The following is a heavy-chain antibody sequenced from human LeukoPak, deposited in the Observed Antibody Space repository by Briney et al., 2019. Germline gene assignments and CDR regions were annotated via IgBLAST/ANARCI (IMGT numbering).Heavy chain of an antibody. V-gene: IGHV4-4*07. J-gene: IGHJ4*02. D-gene: IGHD2-15*01. CDR2: IYTSGST. CDR3: AREAYCSGGSCYSGPFDY. CDR1: GGSISSYY. Sequence: SETLSLTCTVSGGSISSYYWSWIRQPAGKGLEWIGRIYTSGSTNYNPSLKSRVTISVDKSKNQFSLKLGSVTAADTAVYYCAREAYCSGGSCYSGPFDYWGQGTLVTVSS.